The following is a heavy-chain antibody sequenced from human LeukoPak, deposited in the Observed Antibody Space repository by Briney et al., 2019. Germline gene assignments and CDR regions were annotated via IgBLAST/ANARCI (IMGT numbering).Heavy chain of an antibody. CDR3: ARDEAYDSSSFFVE. J-gene: IGHJ4*02. Sequence: PGGSLRLSCAASGFTFSSYSMNWVRQAPGKGLEWVSYISSSSSTIFYADSVKGRFTISRDNAKNLLYLQMNSLRAEDTAVYYCARDEAYDSSSFFVEWGQGTLVTVSS. D-gene: IGHD3-22*01. CDR1: GFTFSSYS. V-gene: IGHV3-48*01. CDR2: ISSSSSTI.